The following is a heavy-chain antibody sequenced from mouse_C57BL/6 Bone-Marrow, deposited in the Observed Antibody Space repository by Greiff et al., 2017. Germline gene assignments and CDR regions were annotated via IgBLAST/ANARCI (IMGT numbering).Heavy chain of an antibody. Sequence: VQLQQPGAELVKPGASVKLSCKASGYTFTSYWMQWVKQRPGQGLEWIGELDPSDSYTNYNQKLKGKATLTVDTSSSTAYMQLSSLTSEDSAVYYCARWRDGYSYWYFDVWGTGTTVTVSS. J-gene: IGHJ1*03. D-gene: IGHD2-3*01. CDR3: ARWRDGYSYWYFDV. V-gene: IGHV1-50*01. CDR2: LDPSDSYT. CDR1: GYTFTSYW.